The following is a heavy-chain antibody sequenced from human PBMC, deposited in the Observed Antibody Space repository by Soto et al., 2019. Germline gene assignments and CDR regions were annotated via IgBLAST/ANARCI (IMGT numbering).Heavy chain of an antibody. D-gene: IGHD3-3*01. Sequence: ASVKVSCKASGYTFTSYDINWVRQATGQGLEWMGWMNPNSGNTGYAQKFQGRVTMTRNTSISTANMELSSLRSEDTAVYYYAITLGYDFWSGYGKYNWFDPWGQGTLVTVSS. CDR1: GYTFTSYD. V-gene: IGHV1-8*01. J-gene: IGHJ5*02. CDR2: MNPNSGNT. CDR3: AITLGYDFWSGYGKYNWFDP.